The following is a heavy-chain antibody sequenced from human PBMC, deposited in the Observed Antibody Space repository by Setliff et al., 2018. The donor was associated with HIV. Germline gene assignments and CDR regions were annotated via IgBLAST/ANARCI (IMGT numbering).Heavy chain of an antibody. CDR2: INVHNGNT. D-gene: IGHD3-9*01. V-gene: IGHV1-18*01. J-gene: IGHJ1*01. Sequence: GASVKVSCKASGFAFSDYGVTWFRQAPGQGLEWVAWINVHNGNTDYGHNLQGRVTMTTDTSTSTAYMELRSLRSDDTAVYYCARDRATYYDILTGYYKRPGSEYFQHWGQGTLVTVSS. CDR1: GFAFSDYG. CDR3: ARDRATYYDILTGYYKRPGSEYFQH.